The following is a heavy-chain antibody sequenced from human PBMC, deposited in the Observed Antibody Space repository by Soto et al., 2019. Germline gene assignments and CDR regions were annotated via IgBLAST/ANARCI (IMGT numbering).Heavy chain of an antibody. CDR2: FDPEDGET. D-gene: IGHD5-12*01. CDR3: ATDRWLPYSLFDY. CDR1: GYTLTELS. J-gene: IGHJ4*02. V-gene: IGHV1-24*01. Sequence: VSAKVSCKVSGYTLTELSMHWVRQAPGKGLEWMGGFDPEDGETIYAQKFQGRVTMTEDTSTDTAYMELSSLRSEDTAVYYCATDRWLPYSLFDYWGQGTLVTVSS.